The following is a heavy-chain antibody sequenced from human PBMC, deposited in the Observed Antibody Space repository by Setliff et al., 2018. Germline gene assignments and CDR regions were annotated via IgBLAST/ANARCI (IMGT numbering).Heavy chain of an antibody. V-gene: IGHV1-69*05. CDR1: GGTFRSYG. CDR2: TIPSFGST. D-gene: IGHD5-18*01. CDR3: AREGVDTRSSTDYRYHMDV. Sequence: SVKVSCKASGGTFRSYGISWVRQAPGQGLEWMGGTIPSFGSTNYAQKFQDRVTIITDESTSTAYMELSSLRFEDTAVYYCAREGVDTRSSTDYRYHMDVWGKGTTVTVSS. J-gene: IGHJ6*03.